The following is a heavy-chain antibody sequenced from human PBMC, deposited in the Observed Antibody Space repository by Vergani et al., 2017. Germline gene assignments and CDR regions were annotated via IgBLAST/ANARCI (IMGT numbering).Heavy chain of an antibody. CDR3: ARDRVQQRKKTPVTTLGY. D-gene: IGHD6-13*01. V-gene: IGHV1-2*02. CDR1: GYTFTGYY. Sequence: QVQLVQSGAEVKKPGASVKVSCKASGYTFTGYYMHWVRQAPGQGLEWMGWINPNSGGTNYAQKFQGRVTMTRDTSISTAYMELSRLRSDDTAVYYCARDRVQQRKKTPVTTLGYWGQGTLVTVSS. CDR2: INPNSGGT. J-gene: IGHJ4*02.